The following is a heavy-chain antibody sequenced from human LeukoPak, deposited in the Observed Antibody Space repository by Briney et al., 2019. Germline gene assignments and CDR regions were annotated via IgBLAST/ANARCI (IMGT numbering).Heavy chain of an antibody. V-gene: IGHV3-21*05. J-gene: IGHJ4*02. Sequence: GGSLRLSCAASGFIFSTYSMNWVRQTPGKGLEWLSYISSSASDIYYADSVKGRFTISRDNAKKSVYLQVDSLRAEDTAVYYCARGPNSSGWIYYFEYWGQGTLVTVSS. CDR1: GFIFSTYS. CDR3: ARGPNSSGWIYYFEY. D-gene: IGHD6-19*01. CDR2: ISSSASDI.